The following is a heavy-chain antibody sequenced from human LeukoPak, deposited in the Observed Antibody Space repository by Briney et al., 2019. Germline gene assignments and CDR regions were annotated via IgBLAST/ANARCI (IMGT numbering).Heavy chain of an antibody. CDR3: AGESQAYYYGSGSPNY. CDR2: ISYDGSNK. CDR1: GFTFSSYA. D-gene: IGHD3-10*01. Sequence: GGSLRLSCAASGFTFSSYAMHWVRQAPGKGLEWVAVISYDGSNKYYADSVKGRFTTSRDNSKNTLYLQMNSLRAEDTAVYYCAGESQAYYYGSGSPNYWGQGTLVTVSS. V-gene: IGHV3-30*04. J-gene: IGHJ4*02.